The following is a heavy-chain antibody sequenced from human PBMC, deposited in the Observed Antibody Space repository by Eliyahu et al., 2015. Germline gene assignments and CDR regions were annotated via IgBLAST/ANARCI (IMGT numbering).Heavy chain of an antibody. J-gene: IGHJ3*02. CDR3: AKDGSSYYNDSSFAFDI. CDR2: IXFDGSNK. D-gene: IGHD3-22*01. Sequence: QVQLVESGGGVVQSGXSXXLSXAAXGFTFSSYGMHWGRQAPGKGLEWVAVIXFDGSNKYYVDSVKGRFTISRDNSKNTLYLQMNSLRAEDTAVYYCAKDGSSYYNDSSFAFDIWGQGTMVTVSS. V-gene: IGHV3-30*18. CDR1: GFTFSSYG.